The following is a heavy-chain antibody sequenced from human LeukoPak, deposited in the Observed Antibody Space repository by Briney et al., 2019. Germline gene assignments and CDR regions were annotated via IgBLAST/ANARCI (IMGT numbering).Heavy chain of an antibody. CDR2: INTNTGNP. CDR1: GYTFTSYG. J-gene: IGHJ6*02. CDR3: ARDPHSSSWYLPDYYYYGMDV. V-gene: IGHV7-4-1*02. Sequence: GASVKVSCKASGYTFTSYGISWVRQAPGQGLEWMGWINTNTGNPTYAQGFTGRFVFSLDTSVSTAYLQTSSLKAEDTAVYYCARDPHSSSWYLPDYYYYGMDVWGQGTTVTVSS. D-gene: IGHD6-13*01.